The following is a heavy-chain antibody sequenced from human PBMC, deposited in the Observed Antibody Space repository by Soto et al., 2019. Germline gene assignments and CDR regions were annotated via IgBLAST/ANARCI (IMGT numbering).Heavy chain of an antibody. CDR2: ISGSGGST. V-gene: IGHV3-23*01. J-gene: IGHJ4*02. Sequence: SLRLSCAASGFTFSSYAMCWVRQAPGKGLEWVSAISGSGGSTYYADSVKGRFTISRDNSKNTLYLQMNSLRAEDTAVYYCAITPTVTTYRFPFFKYWGQGTLVTVSS. CDR3: AITPTVTTYRFPFFKY. D-gene: IGHD4-17*01. CDR1: GFTFSSYA.